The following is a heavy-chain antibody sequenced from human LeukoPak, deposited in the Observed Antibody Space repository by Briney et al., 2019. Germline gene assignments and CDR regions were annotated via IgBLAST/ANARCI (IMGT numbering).Heavy chain of an antibody. V-gene: IGHV3-21*01. CDR1: GFTFSSYS. CDR2: ISSSSSYI. D-gene: IGHD3-22*01. J-gene: IGHJ4*02. Sequence: GGSLRLSCAASGFTFSSYSMNWVRQAPGKGLEWVSSISSSSSYIYYADSVKGRFTISKDNAKNSLYLQMNSLRAEDTAVYYCAREQSGHYYDSSGYAFFDYWGQGTLVTVSS. CDR3: AREQSGHYYDSSGYAFFDY.